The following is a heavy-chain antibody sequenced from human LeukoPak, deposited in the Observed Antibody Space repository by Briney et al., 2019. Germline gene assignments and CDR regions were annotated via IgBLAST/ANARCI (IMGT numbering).Heavy chain of an antibody. CDR3: ARNDIAVSGTRYFDS. CDR1: GGSISGYY. J-gene: IGHJ4*02. V-gene: IGHV4-59*08. Sequence: SETLSLTCSVSGGSISGYYWSWVRQPPGKGLEWIGYIYYTGNTNYNPSLKSRLTISLDTSKNQFSPKLSSVTAADTAVYYCARNDIAVSGTRYFDSWGQGSLVTVSS. D-gene: IGHD6-19*01. CDR2: IYYTGNT.